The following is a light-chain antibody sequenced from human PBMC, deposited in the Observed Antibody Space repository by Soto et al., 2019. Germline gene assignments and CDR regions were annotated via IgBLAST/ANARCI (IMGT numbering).Light chain of an antibody. Sequence: EIVMTQSPATLSVSPGERATLSCRASQSVTSNLAWYQQKPGQSPRLLMYGVSTRATGIPARFGGSGSATEFTLTINSLEPDDFAVYYCQQRDSWPITFGQGTRLEIK. CDR1: QSVTSN. J-gene: IGKJ5*01. V-gene: IGKV3-15*01. CDR3: QQRDSWPIT. CDR2: GVS.